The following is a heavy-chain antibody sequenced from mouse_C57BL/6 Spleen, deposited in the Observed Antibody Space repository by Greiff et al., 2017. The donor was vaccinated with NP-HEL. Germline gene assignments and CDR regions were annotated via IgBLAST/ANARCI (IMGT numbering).Heavy chain of an antibody. CDR2: IYPGSGST. Sequence: QVQLQQSGAELVKPGASVKMSCKASGYTFTSYWITWVKQRPGQGLEWIGDIYPGSGSTNYNEKFKSKATLTVDTSSSTAYLQLSSLTSEDSAVDYCARESASYYSNYVDWGQGTTLTVSS. CDR1: GYTFTSYW. CDR3: ARESASYYSNYVD. D-gene: IGHD2-5*01. V-gene: IGHV1-55*01. J-gene: IGHJ2*01.